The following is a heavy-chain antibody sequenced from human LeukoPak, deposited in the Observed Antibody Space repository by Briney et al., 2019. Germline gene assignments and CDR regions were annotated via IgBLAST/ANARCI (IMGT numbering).Heavy chain of an antibody. CDR3: ARDNPSFGELLI. CDR2: IYTSGST. J-gene: IGHJ4*02. V-gene: IGHV4-61*02. Sequence: PSETLSLTCTVSGGSISSGSYYWSWIRQPAGKGLEWIGRIYTSGSTNYNPSLKSRVTISVDTSKNQFSLKLSSVTAADTAVYYCARDNPSFGELLIGGQGTLVTVSS. CDR1: GGSISSGSYY. D-gene: IGHD3-10*01.